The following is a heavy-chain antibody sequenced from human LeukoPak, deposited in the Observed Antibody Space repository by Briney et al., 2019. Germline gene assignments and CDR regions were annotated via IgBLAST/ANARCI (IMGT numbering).Heavy chain of an antibody. CDR2: INQDGTEK. CDR3: ARGPLIAAAGTW. CDR1: GFILSNHW. J-gene: IGHJ4*02. V-gene: IGHV3-7*03. D-gene: IGHD6-13*01. Sequence: PGSSLRLSCAASGFILSNHWMTWVRQAPGKGPEWVAKINQDGTEKAYVDSVRGRFTISRDNAKNSLFLQMNSLRAEDTAVYYCARGPLIAAAGTWWGQGTLVTVSS.